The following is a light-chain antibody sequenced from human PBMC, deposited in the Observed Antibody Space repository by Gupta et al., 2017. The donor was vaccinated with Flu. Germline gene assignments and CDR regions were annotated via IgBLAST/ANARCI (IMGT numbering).Light chain of an antibody. Sequence: DIQMTQSPSSLSASVGDRVTITCQASQYIANYLNWYQQRPGKAPKLLIYDASNWETGVPSRFSGSGSGTDFTFTISSLQPEDIATYYCQQDDNLPSVTFGQGTRLEIK. CDR1: QYIANY. CDR3: QQDDNLPSVT. V-gene: IGKV1-33*01. J-gene: IGKJ5*01. CDR2: DAS.